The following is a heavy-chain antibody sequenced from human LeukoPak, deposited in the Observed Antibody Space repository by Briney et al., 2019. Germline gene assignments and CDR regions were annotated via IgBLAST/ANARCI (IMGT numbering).Heavy chain of an antibody. CDR1: GGTFSSYA. CDR3: ARPESTVYGCFDY. CDR2: IIPIFGTA. J-gene: IGHJ4*02. Sequence: ASVKVSCKASGGTFSSYAISWVRQAPGQGLEWMGGIIPIFGTANYAQKFQGRVTITADKSTSTAYMELSSLRSEDTAVYCCARPESTVYGCFDYWGQGTLVTVSS. D-gene: IGHD4-17*01. V-gene: IGHV1-69*06.